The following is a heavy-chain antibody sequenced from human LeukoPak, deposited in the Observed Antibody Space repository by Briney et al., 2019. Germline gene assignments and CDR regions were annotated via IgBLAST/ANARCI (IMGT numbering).Heavy chain of an antibody. CDR3: ARGPGGSGGSYSFDP. CDR1: GFTFSSYA. Sequence: PGGSLRLSCAASGFTFSSYAMSWVRQAPGKGLEWVSAISGSGGSTYYADSVKGRFTISRDNSKNTLYLQMNSLRAEDTAVYYCARGPGGSGGSYSFDPWGQGTLVTVSS. CDR2: ISGSGGST. V-gene: IGHV3-23*01. D-gene: IGHD2-15*01. J-gene: IGHJ5*02.